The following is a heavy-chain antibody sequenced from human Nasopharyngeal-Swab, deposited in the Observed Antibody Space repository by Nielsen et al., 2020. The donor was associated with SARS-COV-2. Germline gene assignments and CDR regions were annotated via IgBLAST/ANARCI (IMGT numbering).Heavy chain of an antibody. J-gene: IGHJ6*02. CDR3: AKGAIGRDRRSYYYYGMDV. D-gene: IGHD2-21*02. Sequence: ASVKVSCKASGYSFISYGISWVRQAPGQGLEWMGWISTYNGNKTYAQNSQDSVTMTTNTYTSTAYMELRNLRTDDTAVYYWAKGAIGRDRRSYYYYGMDVWGQGTTVTVSS. CDR1: GYSFISYG. CDR2: ISTYNGNK. V-gene: IGHV1-18*01.